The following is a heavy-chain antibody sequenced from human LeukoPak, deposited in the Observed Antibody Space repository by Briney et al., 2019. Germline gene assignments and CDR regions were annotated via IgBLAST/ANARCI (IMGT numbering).Heavy chain of an antibody. CDR1: GGSISSYY. J-gene: IGHJ4*02. CDR2: IYTSGST. Sequence: PSETLSLTCTVSGGSISSYYWSWIRQAAGKGLEWIGRIYTSGSTNYNPSLKSRVTMSVDTSKNQFSLKLSSVTAADTAVYYCARDPNGPERSEVHITIFGVVTSERGYFDYWGQGTLVTVSS. D-gene: IGHD3-3*01. CDR3: ARDPNGPERSEVHITIFGVVTSERGYFDY. V-gene: IGHV4-4*07.